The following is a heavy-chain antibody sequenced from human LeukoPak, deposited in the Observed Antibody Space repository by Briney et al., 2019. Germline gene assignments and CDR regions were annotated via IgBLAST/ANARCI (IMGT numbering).Heavy chain of an antibody. D-gene: IGHD5-12*01. Sequence: PSETLSLTCTVSGGSISSYYWSWIRQPPGKGLEWIGYIYYSGSTNYKPSLKSRVTISVETSKNQFSLKLSSVTAADTAMYYCARVSGYDWESFYDYWGQGSLVTVSS. CDR1: GGSISSYY. V-gene: IGHV4-59*01. CDR3: ARVSGYDWESFYDY. CDR2: IYYSGST. J-gene: IGHJ4*02.